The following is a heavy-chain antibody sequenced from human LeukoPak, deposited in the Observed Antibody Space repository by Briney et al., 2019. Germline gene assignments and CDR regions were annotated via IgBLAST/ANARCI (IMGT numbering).Heavy chain of an antibody. V-gene: IGHV4-59*01. CDR1: GGSISSYY. Sequence: PSETLSLTCTVSGGSISSYYWSWIRQPPGKGLEWIGYIYYSGSTNYNPSLKSRVTISVDTSKNQFSLKLSSVTAADTAVYYCARAMDYWGQGTLVTVSS. CDR2: IYYSGST. CDR3: ARAMDY. J-gene: IGHJ4*02.